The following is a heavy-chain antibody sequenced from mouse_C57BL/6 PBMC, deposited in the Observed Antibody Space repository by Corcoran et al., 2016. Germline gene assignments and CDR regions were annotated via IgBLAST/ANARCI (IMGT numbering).Heavy chain of an antibody. Sequence: QVQLQQSGAELVKPGASVKISCKASGYAFSSYWMNWVKQRPGKGLEWIGQIYPGDGDTNYNGRFKGKATRTADKSSSTAYMQLSSLTSEDSAVYFCARSGPNYYAMDYWGQGTSVTVSS. CDR2: IYPGDGDT. V-gene: IGHV1-80*01. J-gene: IGHJ4*01. CDR1: GYAFSSYW. CDR3: ARSGPNYYAMDY. D-gene: IGHD4-1*01.